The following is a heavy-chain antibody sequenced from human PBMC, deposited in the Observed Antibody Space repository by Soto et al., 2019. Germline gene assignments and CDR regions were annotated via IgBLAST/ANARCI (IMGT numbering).Heavy chain of an antibody. CDR2: INHSGTT. Sequence: PSETLSLTCAVYGVSFSDYHWTWIRQPPGKGLEWIGEINHSGTTNYNPSLNSRVTISRDNSKNTLYLQMNSLRAEDTAVYYCAISRWLLRSHPREGMDVWGQGTTVTVSS. V-gene: IGHV4-34*01. CDR3: AISRWLLRSHPREGMDV. CDR1: GVSFSDYH. J-gene: IGHJ6*02. D-gene: IGHD3-3*01.